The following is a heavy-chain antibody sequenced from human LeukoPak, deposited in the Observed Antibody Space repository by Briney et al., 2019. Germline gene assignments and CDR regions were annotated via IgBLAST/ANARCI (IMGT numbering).Heavy chain of an antibody. D-gene: IGHD4-17*01. V-gene: IGHV4-61*02. Sequence: KPSQTLSLTCTVSGGSISSGNYYWSWIRQPAGKALKWIGRIYTSGSTNYNSSLKSRVTMSVDTSKNQFSLKLSCVTAADTAVYYCARGPPGDNWFDPWGQGTPVTVSS. J-gene: IGHJ5*02. CDR2: IYTSGST. CDR1: GGSISSGNYY. CDR3: ARGPPGDNWFDP.